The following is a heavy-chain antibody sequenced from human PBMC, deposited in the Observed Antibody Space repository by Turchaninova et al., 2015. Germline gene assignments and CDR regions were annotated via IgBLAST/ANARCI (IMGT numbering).Heavy chain of an antibody. V-gene: IGHV4-34*01. CDR1: GGSFSGYY. CDR3: ARGLRDGYFDL. Sequence: QVQLQQWGAGLLKPSETLSLTCAVYGGSFSGYYWSGIRQPPGKGLEWIGEIKHSGSTNYNPSLKSRVTISVDTSKNQFSLKLSSVTAADTAVYYCARGLRDGYFDLWGRGTLVTVSS. CDR2: IKHSGST. J-gene: IGHJ2*01. D-gene: IGHD5-12*01.